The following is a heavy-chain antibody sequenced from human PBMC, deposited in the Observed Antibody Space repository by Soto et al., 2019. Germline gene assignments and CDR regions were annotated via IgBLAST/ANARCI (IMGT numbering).Heavy chain of an antibody. Sequence: GGSLRLSCAASGFTFTRFSMHWVRQAPGKGLEWVSSISSTTNYIYYGDSMKGRFTISRDNAKNSLYLEMNSLRAEDTAVYYCARESEDLTSNFDYWGQGTLVTVSS. J-gene: IGHJ4*02. CDR3: ARESEDLTSNFDY. CDR1: GFTFTRFS. V-gene: IGHV3-21*06. CDR2: ISSTTNYI.